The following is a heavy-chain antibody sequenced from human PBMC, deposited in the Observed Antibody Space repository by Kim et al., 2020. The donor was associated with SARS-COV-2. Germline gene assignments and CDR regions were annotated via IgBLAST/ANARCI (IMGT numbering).Heavy chain of an antibody. V-gene: IGHV1-69*04. Sequence: SVKVSCKASGGTFSSYAISWVRQAPGQGLEWMGRIIPILGIANYAQKFQGRVTITADKSTSTAYMELSSLRSEDTAVYYCAREIVVVVAAMRQRRGDNWFDPWGQGTLVTVSS. CDR3: AREIVVVVAAMRQRRGDNWFDP. D-gene: IGHD2-15*01. J-gene: IGHJ5*02. CDR1: GGTFSSYA. CDR2: IIPILGIA.